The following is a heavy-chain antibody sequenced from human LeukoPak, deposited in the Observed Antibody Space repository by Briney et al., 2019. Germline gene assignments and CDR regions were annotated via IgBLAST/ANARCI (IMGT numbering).Heavy chain of an antibody. Sequence: PGGSLRLSCATSGFTSSNYWMSWVRQAPGKGLEWVANIKHDGSQKYYLDSVKGRFTISRDNAKNSLYLQMNSLRAADTAVYYCARDSYYSSDNWGQGTLVTVSS. CDR3: ARDSYYSSDN. D-gene: IGHD3-22*01. CDR1: GFTSSNYW. J-gene: IGHJ4*02. CDR2: IKHDGSQK. V-gene: IGHV3-7*05.